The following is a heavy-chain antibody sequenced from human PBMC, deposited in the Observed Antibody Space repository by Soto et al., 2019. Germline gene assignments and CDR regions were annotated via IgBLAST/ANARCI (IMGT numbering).Heavy chain of an antibody. D-gene: IGHD6-13*01. J-gene: IGHJ6*02. V-gene: IGHV3-48*02. Sequence: EVQLVESGGGLVQPGGSLRLSCAASGFTFSSYSMNWVRQAPGKGLEWVSYISSSSSTIYYADSVKGRFTISRDNAKNSLYLQMNRLRDEDTAVYYCARFAAAGTPTYYYYYGMDVWGQGTTVTVSS. CDR2: ISSSSSTI. CDR1: GFTFSSYS. CDR3: ARFAAAGTPTYYYYYGMDV.